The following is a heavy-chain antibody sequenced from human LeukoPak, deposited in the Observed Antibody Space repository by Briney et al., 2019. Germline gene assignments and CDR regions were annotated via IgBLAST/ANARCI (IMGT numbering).Heavy chain of an antibody. J-gene: IGHJ4*02. CDR1: GFTFSDFA. Sequence: GGTLRLSCAASGFTFSDFAMHWVRQAPGKGLEWVAFTSYDGSFEHYADSVKGRFTISRDNSKNTLYLQMDSLRPEDTAVYYCTRSSGDTDYFDSWGQGTLVTVSS. CDR3: TRSSGDTDYFDS. D-gene: IGHD5-18*01. CDR2: TSYDGSFE. V-gene: IGHV3-30*04.